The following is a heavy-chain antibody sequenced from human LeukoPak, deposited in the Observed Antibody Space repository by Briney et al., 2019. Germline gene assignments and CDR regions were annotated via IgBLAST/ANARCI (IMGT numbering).Heavy chain of an antibody. V-gene: IGHV3-64*01. CDR1: GFTFSSYA. CDR3: ARDRSIYGDAFDI. Sequence: PGGSLRLSCAASGFTFSSYAMHWVRQAPGKGLEYVSAISSNGGSTYYANSVKGRFTISRDNSKNTLYLQMGSLRAEDMAVYYGARDRSIYGDAFDIWGQGTMVTVSS. CDR2: ISSNGGST. D-gene: IGHD4-17*01. J-gene: IGHJ3*02.